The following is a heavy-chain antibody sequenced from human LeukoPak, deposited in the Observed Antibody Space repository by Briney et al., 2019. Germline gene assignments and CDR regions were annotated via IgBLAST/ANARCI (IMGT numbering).Heavy chain of an antibody. CDR1: GFTFSSYA. D-gene: IGHD3-22*01. CDR2: ISYDGSNK. J-gene: IGHJ4*02. Sequence: GRSLRLSCAASGFTFSSYAMHWVRQAPGKGLEWVAVISYDGSNKYYADSVKGRFTISRDNSKNTLYLQMNSLRAEDTAVHYCARDPWATMIVVVITTGYFDYWGQGTLVTVSS. CDR3: ARDPWATMIVVVITTGYFDY. V-gene: IGHV3-30-3*01.